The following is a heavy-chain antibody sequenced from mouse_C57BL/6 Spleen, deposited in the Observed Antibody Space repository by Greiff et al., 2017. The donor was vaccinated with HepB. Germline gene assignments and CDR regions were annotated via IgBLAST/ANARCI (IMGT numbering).Heavy chain of an antibody. Sequence: DVKLVESGGGLVQPGGSLKLSCAASGFTFSDYYMYWVRQTPEKRLEWVAYISNGGGSTYYPDTVKGRFTISRDNAKNTLYLQMSRLKSEDTAMYYCARQLRLRGAMDYWGQGTSVTVSS. CDR3: ARQLRLRGAMDY. J-gene: IGHJ4*01. CDR2: ISNGGGST. D-gene: IGHD3-2*02. CDR1: GFTFSDYY. V-gene: IGHV5-12*01.